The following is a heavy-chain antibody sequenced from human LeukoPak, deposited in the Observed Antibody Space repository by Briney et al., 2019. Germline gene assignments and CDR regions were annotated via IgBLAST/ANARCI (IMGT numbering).Heavy chain of an antibody. J-gene: IGHJ4*02. D-gene: IGHD2-2*01. CDR1: GFTFRCYG. V-gene: IGHV3-23*01. CDR2: ISGSGGST. CDR3: AKGPSNYCSTSSCYVDY. Sequence: GGSLRLSCAAAGFTFRCYGLSWVRQAPGKGLEWVSAISGSGGSTYYADSVKGRFTISRDNSRNTLYLQMNSLRAEDTAVYYCAKGPSNYCSTSSCYVDYWGQGTLVTVSS.